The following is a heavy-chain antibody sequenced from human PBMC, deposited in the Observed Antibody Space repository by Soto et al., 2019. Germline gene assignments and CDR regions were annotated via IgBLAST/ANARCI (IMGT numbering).Heavy chain of an antibody. V-gene: IGHV3-30-3*01. CDR3: ARDQVKGTMTIL. CDR1: GFTFINYA. Sequence: VGSLRLSCAASGFTFINYAMHWVRQAPGKGLEWVAVISYDGSNKYYADSVKGRFTISRDNSKNTMYLQMNSLSAEDTAVYHCARDQVKGTMTILWGQGTLVTVS. D-gene: IGHD4-17*01. CDR2: ISYDGSNK. J-gene: IGHJ4*02.